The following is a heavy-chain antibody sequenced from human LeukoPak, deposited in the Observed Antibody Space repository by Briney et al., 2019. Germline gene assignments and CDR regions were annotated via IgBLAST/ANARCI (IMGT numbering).Heavy chain of an antibody. Sequence: GGSLRLSCXASGFTFXXXXXXXVRQAPGXXXXXXXXXXXXXXXXXXVDSVKGRFXISRDNAKNSLYLQMNSLRAEDTAVYYCARDXITMIVVDITLIYYYYGMDVWGQGTTVTVSS. D-gene: IGHD3-22*01. CDR1: GFTFXXXX. CDR2: XXXXXXXX. CDR3: ARDXITMIVVDITLIYYYYGMDV. J-gene: IGHJ6*02. V-gene: IGHV3-7*04.